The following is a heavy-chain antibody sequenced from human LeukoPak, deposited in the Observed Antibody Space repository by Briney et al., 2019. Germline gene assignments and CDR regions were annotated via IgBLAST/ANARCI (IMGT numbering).Heavy chain of an antibody. CDR2: IYHSGST. J-gene: IGHJ4*02. V-gene: IGHV4-4*02. D-gene: IGHD3-22*01. CDR1: GGSISSSNW. Sequence: SETLSLTCAVSGGSISSSNWWSCVRQPPGKGLEWIWEIYHSGSTNYNPSLKSRVTISVDKSKNQFSLKLSSVTAADTAVYYCARGITMILVVYYFDYWGQGTLVTVSS. CDR3: ARGITMILVVYYFDY.